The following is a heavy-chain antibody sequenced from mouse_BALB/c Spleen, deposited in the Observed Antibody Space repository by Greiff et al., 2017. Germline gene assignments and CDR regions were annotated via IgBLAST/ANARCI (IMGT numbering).Heavy chain of an antibody. CDR3: ARLGGLRRGFAY. CDR1: GYTFSSYW. D-gene: IGHD2-4*01. J-gene: IGHJ3*01. CDR2: ILPGSGST. Sequence: VQLQQSGAELMKPGASVKISCKATGYTFSSYWIEWVKQRPGHGLEWIGEILPGSGSTNYNEKFKGKATFTADTSSNTAYMQLSSLTSEDSAVYYCARLGGLRRGFAYWGQGTLVTVSA. V-gene: IGHV1-9*01.